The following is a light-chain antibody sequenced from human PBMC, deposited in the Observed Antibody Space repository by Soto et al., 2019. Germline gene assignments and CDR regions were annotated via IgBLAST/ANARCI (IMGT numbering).Light chain of an antibody. V-gene: IGKV1-5*03. CDR3: QQYNTDPLT. CDR2: KAS. CDR1: QSISTW. Sequence: DIPMTQSPSTLSASVGDRVTITCRASQSISTWLAWYQQKPGKAPKLLIYKASSLEGGVPSRFSGSGSGTEFNSTISSLQPDDFATYYCQQYNTDPLTFGGGTTVDIK. J-gene: IGKJ4*01.